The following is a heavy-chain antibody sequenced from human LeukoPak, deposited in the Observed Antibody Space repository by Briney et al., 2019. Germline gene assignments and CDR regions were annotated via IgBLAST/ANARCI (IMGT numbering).Heavy chain of an antibody. CDR2: INLYNGAT. Sequence: SSVKVSCKPTGYSFTPYYIFWMRQAPAQGLECMGWINLYNGATKYAQRFQSRVTMTRDTSISTAYMELSRLRSDDTATYYCASWAGGNEPVASFDYWGQGTLVTVSS. CDR1: GYSFTPYY. D-gene: IGHD1-14*01. CDR3: ASWAGGNEPVASFDY. J-gene: IGHJ4*02. V-gene: IGHV1-2*02.